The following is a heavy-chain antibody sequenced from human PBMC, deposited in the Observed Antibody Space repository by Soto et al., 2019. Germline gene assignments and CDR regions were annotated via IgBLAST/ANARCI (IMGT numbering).Heavy chain of an antibody. V-gene: IGHV3-21*03. J-gene: IGHJ4*02. Sequence: GSLRLSCAASGFTFSSYSMNWVRQAPGKGLEWVSSISSSSSYIYYADSVKGRFTVSRDDSKSIAYLQMNSLKTEDTAVYYCTRVSSIAALFDYWGQGTLVTVSS. D-gene: IGHD6-6*01. CDR2: ISSSSSYI. CDR1: GFTFSSYS. CDR3: TRVSSIAALFDY.